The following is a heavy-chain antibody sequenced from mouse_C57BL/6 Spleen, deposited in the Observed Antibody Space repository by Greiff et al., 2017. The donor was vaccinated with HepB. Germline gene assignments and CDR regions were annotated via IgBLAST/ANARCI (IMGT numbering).Heavy chain of an antibody. V-gene: IGHV1-76*01. CDR3: AREEPYYIYYAMDY. J-gene: IGHJ4*01. CDR2: IYPGSGNT. Sequence: VQLQQSGAELVRPGASVKLSCKASGYTFTDSYINWVKQRPGQGLEWIARIYPGSGNTYYNEKFKGKATLTAEKSSSTAYMQLSSLTAEDSAVYFSAREEPYYIYYAMDYWGQVTSVTVSS. CDR1: GYTFTDSY. D-gene: IGHD2-12*01.